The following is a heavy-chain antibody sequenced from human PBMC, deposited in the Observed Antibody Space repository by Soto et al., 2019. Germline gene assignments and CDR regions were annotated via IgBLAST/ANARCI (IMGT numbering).Heavy chain of an antibody. CDR1: GGSISSGDYY. CDR2: IYYSGST. D-gene: IGHD3-3*01. Sequence: PSETLSLTCTVSGGSISSGDYYWSWIRQPPGKGLEWIGYIYYSGSTYYNPSLKSRVTISVDTSKNQFSLKLSSVTAADTAVYYCARGGYHDFWSGYYNYYYGMDVWGQGTTVTVSS. CDR3: ARGGYHDFWSGYYNYYYGMDV. V-gene: IGHV4-30-4*01. J-gene: IGHJ6*02.